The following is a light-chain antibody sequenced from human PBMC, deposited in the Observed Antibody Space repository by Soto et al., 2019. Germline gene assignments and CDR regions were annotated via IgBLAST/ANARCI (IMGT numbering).Light chain of an antibody. CDR1: QSVSTNN. V-gene: IGKV3-20*01. J-gene: IGKJ1*01. CDR3: QQYDNSART. CDR2: GAS. Sequence: IVLTLSTRTLCSSTGERATLSCRASQSVSTNNLAWYQQRPGQAPRLLIYGASRRATGIPDRFSGSGSGTDFTLTISSLEPEDFAVYYCQQYDNSARTFGQGTKVDIK.